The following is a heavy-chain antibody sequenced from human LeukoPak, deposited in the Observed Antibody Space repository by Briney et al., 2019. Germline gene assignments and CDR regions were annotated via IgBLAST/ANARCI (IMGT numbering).Heavy chain of an antibody. D-gene: IGHD4-17*01. CDR3: VRERKPTVTTGFRWFDP. Sequence: SVRVSSMDSGDTFNNYAISWGRPALGQGGERMGGIIAIFGTASYTQKFQGRVTITTDESTSTPYMEMRRLRDEATPVYYFVRERKPTVTTGFRWFDPWGQGTLVTVSS. CDR2: IIAIFGTA. CDR1: GDTFNNYA. V-gene: IGHV1-69*05. J-gene: IGHJ5*02.